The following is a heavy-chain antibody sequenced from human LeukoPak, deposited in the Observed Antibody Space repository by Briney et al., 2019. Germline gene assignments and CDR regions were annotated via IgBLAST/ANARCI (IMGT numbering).Heavy chain of an antibody. J-gene: IGHJ1*01. CDR1: GYSFTSYW. CDR3: ARPGSLNYYDSSGYRIGYFQH. V-gene: IGHV5-51*01. Sequence: GESLKISCKGSGYSFTSYWIGWVRPMPGKGLEWMGIIYPGDSDTRYSPSFQGQVTISADKSISTAYLQWSSLKASDTAMYYCARPGSLNYYDSSGYRIGYFQHWGQGTLVTVSS. D-gene: IGHD3-22*01. CDR2: IYPGDSDT.